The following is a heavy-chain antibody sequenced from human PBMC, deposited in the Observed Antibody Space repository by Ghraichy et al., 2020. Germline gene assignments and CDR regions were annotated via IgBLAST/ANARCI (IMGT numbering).Heavy chain of an antibody. D-gene: IGHD2-8*01. Sequence: SETLSLTCTVSGGSISSGDYYWSWIRQPPGKGLEWIGYIYYSGSTYYNPSLKSRVTISVDTSKNQFSLKLSSVTAADTAVYYCARDCTNGVWDYYYGMDVWGQVTTVTVSS. J-gene: IGHJ6*02. CDR1: GGSISSGDYY. V-gene: IGHV4-30-4*01. CDR3: ARDCTNGVWDYYYGMDV. CDR2: IYYSGST.